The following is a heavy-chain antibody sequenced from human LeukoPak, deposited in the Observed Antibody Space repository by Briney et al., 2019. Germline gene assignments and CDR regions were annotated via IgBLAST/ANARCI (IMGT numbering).Heavy chain of an antibody. CDR1: GFTFSSYG. J-gene: IGHJ4*02. D-gene: IGHD6-19*01. CDR3: ARNGSSGWYWVDY. V-gene: IGHV3-33*01. Sequence: GGSLRLSCAASGFTFSSYGMHWVRQAPGKGLEWVAVIWYDGSNKYYADSVKGRFTISRDNSKNTLYLQMNSLRAEDTAVYYCARNGSSGWYWVDYWGQGTLVTVSS. CDR2: IWYDGSNK.